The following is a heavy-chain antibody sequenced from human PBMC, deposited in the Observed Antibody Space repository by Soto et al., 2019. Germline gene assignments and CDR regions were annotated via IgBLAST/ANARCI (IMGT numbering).Heavy chain of an antibody. J-gene: IGHJ6*03. CDR1: GYTFTGYD. CDR3: ARGPMKVRGAKIGYYYYYMDV. D-gene: IGHD3-10*01. Sequence: APVKVSWKASGYTFTGYDINWGRQATGQGLEWMGWMNPNSGNTGYAQTFQGRVTMTRNTSISTAYMELSSLRSEDTAVYYCARGPMKVRGAKIGYYYYYMDVWGKGTTVTVSS. V-gene: IGHV1-8*01. CDR2: MNPNSGNT.